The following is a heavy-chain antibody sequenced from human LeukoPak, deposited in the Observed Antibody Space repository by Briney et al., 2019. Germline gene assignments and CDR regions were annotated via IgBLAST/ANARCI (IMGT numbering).Heavy chain of an antibody. CDR2: INSNGSST. Sequence: GGSLRLSCAASGFTFSSCWMHWVRQAPGKGLVWVSRINSNGSSTSYADSVKGRFTISRDNAKNTLYLQMNSLRAEDTAVYYCAKDLYCSGGSCYPDWGQGTLVTVSP. J-gene: IGHJ4*02. V-gene: IGHV3-74*01. CDR1: GFTFSSCW. D-gene: IGHD2-15*01. CDR3: AKDLYCSGGSCYPD.